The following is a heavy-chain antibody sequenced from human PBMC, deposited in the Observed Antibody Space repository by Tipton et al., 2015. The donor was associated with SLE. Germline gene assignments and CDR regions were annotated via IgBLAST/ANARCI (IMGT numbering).Heavy chain of an antibody. Sequence: TLSLTCTVSGASMNSYYWSWIRQPPGKGLEWIGYIYHLHYTGTTYYNASLKSRVTISVDKSKNQFSLKLNSVTAADTAVYYCARVDSGNLLFDHWGQGTLVTVSS. CDR2: IYHLHYTGTT. CDR3: ARVDSGNLLFDH. V-gene: IGHV4-59*01. D-gene: IGHD1-26*01. J-gene: IGHJ4*02. CDR1: GASMNSYY.